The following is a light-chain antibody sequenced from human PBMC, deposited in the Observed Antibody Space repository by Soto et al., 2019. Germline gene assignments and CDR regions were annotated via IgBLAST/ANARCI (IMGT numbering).Light chain of an antibody. V-gene: IGLV2-14*03. CDR1: SSDIGTYNY. CDR3: TSYTSSRTVV. J-gene: IGLJ2*01. CDR2: DVS. Sequence: QSAPAQPASVSGSPGQSITISCTGTSSDIGTYNYVSWYQQHAGKVPKLMIYDVSNRPSGVSDRFSGSKSGNTASLTISGLQAEDEADYYCTSYTSSRTVVFGGGTKVTVL.